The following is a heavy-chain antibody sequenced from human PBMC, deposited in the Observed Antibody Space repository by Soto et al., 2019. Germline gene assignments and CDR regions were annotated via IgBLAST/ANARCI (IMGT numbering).Heavy chain of an antibody. CDR3: ARDVSPGSSSLYLDAFDI. CDR1: GFTLSAYW. D-gene: IGHD6-13*01. J-gene: IGHJ3*02. V-gene: IGHV3-7*05. Sequence: EVQLEESGGDLVQPGGSLRLSCAASGFTLSAYWMTWVRQAPGKGLEWVANINRDGSKKSYLDSVRGRFTISRDNVGNSLYRQMDSLRAVDTGLYCCARDVSPGSSSLYLDAFDIWGQGTMVTVSS. CDR2: INRDGSKK.